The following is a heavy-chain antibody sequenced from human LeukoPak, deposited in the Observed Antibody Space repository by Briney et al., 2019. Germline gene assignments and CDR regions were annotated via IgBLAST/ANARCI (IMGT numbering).Heavy chain of an antibody. CDR1: GYSFTSYW. V-gene: IGHV5-51*01. CDR3: ARLRDFHPQGLYYFDY. Sequence: GESLKISCKGSGYSFTSYWIGWVRQMPGKGLECMGIIYPGDSDTRYSPSFQGQVTISADKSISTAYLQWSSLKASDTAMYYCARLRDFHPQGLYYFDYWGQGTLVTVSS. CDR2: IYPGDSDT. J-gene: IGHJ4*02. D-gene: IGHD2-21*02.